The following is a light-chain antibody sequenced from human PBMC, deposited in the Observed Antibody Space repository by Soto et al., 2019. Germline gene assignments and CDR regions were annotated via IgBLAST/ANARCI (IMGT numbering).Light chain of an antibody. V-gene: IGLV2-14*01. CDR3: SSYTSSNTGV. CDR1: SSDVGDYNY. Sequence: QSVLTQPASVSGSPGQSITISCTGTSSDVGDYNYVSWYQQHPGKAPKLMIYEVSNRPSGVSNRFSGSKSGNTASLTISGLQAEDEADYYSSSYTSSNTGVFGGGTKLTVL. J-gene: IGLJ3*02. CDR2: EVS.